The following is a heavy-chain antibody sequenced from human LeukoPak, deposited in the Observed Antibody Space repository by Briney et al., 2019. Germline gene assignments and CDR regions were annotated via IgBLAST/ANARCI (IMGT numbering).Heavy chain of an antibody. CDR1: GYTFTGYY. Sequence: ASVKLSCTPSGYTFTGYYMHRLRPAPGQGLEWMGWINPNSGGTNYAQKFQGRVTMTRDTSISTAYMELSRLRSDDPAVYYCARVQGNYYDSSGYCDYWGQGTLVTVSS. J-gene: IGHJ4*02. V-gene: IGHV1-2*02. CDR3: ARVQGNYYDSSGYCDY. CDR2: INPNSGGT. D-gene: IGHD3-22*01.